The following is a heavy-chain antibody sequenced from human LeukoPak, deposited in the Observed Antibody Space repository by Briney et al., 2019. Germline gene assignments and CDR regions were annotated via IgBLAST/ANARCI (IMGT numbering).Heavy chain of an antibody. D-gene: IGHD6-13*01. CDR2: IYSGGST. Sequence: PGGSLSLSCASSGFTVSSNYMSWVRQAPGKGLEWVSVIYSGGSTYYADSVKGRFTISRDNSKNTLYLQMNSLRAEDTAVYYCARDAGGYHEFDYWGQGTLVTVSS. V-gene: IGHV3-53*05. CDR1: GFTVSSNY. CDR3: ARDAGGYHEFDY. J-gene: IGHJ4*02.